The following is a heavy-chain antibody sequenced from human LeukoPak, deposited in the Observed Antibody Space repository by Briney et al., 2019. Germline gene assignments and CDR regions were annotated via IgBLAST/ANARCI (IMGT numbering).Heavy chain of an antibody. CDR3: AKGSKAVLITRDHYMDV. Sequence: GGSLRLSCAASGFTFSSYAMHWVRQAPGKGLEWVAVISYDGSNKYYADSVKGRFTISRDISKNTLYLQMNSLRAEDTAVYYCAKGSKAVLITRDHYMDVWGTGTTVTISS. J-gene: IGHJ6*03. V-gene: IGHV3-30*04. CDR1: GFTFSSYA. CDR2: ISYDGSNK. D-gene: IGHD3-16*01.